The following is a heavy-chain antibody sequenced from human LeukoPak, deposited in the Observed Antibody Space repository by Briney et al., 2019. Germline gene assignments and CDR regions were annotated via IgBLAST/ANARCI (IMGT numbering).Heavy chain of an antibody. J-gene: IGHJ6*02. D-gene: IGHD2-15*01. Sequence: SETLSLTCAVYGGSFSGYYWSWIRQPPGKGLEWIGEINRSGSTNYNPSLKSRVTISVDTSKNQFSLKLSSVTAADTAVYYCARGRIVVVVAAPPAAYGMDVWGQGTTVTVSS. V-gene: IGHV4-34*01. CDR3: ARGRIVVVVAAPPAAYGMDV. CDR1: GGSFSGYY. CDR2: INRSGST.